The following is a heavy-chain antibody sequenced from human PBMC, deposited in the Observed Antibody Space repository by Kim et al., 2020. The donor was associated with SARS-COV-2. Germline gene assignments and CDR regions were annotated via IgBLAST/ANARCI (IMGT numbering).Heavy chain of an antibody. J-gene: IGHJ4*02. V-gene: IGHV4-39*01. CDR1: GGSISNSPGYY. Sequence: SETLSLTCTVSGGSISNSPGYYWGWVRQPPGKGLAWIGSIFYSGNTSYQPSAVIRVTMSVDTSKNHFSLSLPTVTAADTAEYYCAGSGYDGFGGDYWGQG. CDR3: AGSGYDGFGGDY. D-gene: IGHD3-16*01. CDR2: IFYSGNT.